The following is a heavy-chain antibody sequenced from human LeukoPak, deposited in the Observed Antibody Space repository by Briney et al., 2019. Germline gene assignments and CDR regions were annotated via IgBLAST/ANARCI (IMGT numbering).Heavy chain of an antibody. D-gene: IGHD3-3*01. CDR2: ISDDGRNK. J-gene: IGHJ4*02. CDR3: ARDVLERFFTFDC. CDR1: GFTFSTYA. Sequence: PRGSLRLSCAASGFTFSTYAMHWVRQAPGKGLEWVAVISDDGRNKYYADSVKGRFTISRDNSKNTLYLQANSLRGEDTAVYYCARDVLERFFTFDCWGQGTLVTVSS. V-gene: IGHV3-30*04.